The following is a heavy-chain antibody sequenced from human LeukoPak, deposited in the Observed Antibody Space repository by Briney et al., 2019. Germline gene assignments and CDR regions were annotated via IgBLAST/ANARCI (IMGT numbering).Heavy chain of an antibody. J-gene: IGHJ4*02. Sequence: GGSLRLSCAASGFTVSSNYMSWVRQAPGKGLEWVSVIYSGGSTYYADSVKGRFTISRDNSKNTLYLQMNSLRAEDTAVYYCARDRVAAAGSYHDYWGQGTLVTVSS. CDR3: ARDRVAAAGSYHDY. CDR2: IYSGGST. D-gene: IGHD6-13*01. V-gene: IGHV3-53*01. CDR1: GFTVSSNY.